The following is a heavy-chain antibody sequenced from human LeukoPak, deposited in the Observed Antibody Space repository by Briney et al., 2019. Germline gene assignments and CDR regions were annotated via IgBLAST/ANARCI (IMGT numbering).Heavy chain of an antibody. CDR1: GYTFTSYG. J-gene: IGHJ4*02. Sequence: ASAKVSCKASGYTFTSYGISWVRQAPGQGLEWMGWISAYNGNTNYAQKLQGRVTMTTDTSTSTAYMELRSLRSDDTAVYYCARDPQRASPLDYWGQGTLVTVSS. CDR2: ISAYNGNT. D-gene: IGHD6-25*01. CDR3: ARDPQRASPLDY. V-gene: IGHV1-18*01.